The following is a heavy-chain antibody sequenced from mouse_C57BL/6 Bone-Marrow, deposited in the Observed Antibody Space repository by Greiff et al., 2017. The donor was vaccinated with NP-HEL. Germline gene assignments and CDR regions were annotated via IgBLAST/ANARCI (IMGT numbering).Heavy chain of an antibody. Sequence: VHVKQSGAELVRPGSSVKMSCKTSGYTFTSYGINWVKQRPGQGLEWIGYIYIGNGYTEYNEKFKGKATLTSDTSSSTAYMQLSSLTSEDSAIYFCARRHDYDLYYFDYWGQGTTLTVSS. V-gene: IGHV1-58*01. CDR3: ARRHDYDLYYFDY. J-gene: IGHJ2*01. D-gene: IGHD2-4*01. CDR1: GYTFTSYG. CDR2: IYIGNGYT.